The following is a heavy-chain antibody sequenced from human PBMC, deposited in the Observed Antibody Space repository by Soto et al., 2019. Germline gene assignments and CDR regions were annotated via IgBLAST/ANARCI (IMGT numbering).Heavy chain of an antibody. CDR2: ISYDGSNK. V-gene: IGHV3-30*18. CDR3: AKDSYYYDSSGYILDY. Sequence: GGSLRLSCAASGFTFSSYGMHWVRQAPGKGLEWVAVISYDGSNKYYADSVKGRFTISRDNSKNTLYLQMNSLRAEDTAVYYCAKDSYYYDSSGYILDYWGQGTLVTVSS. CDR1: GFTFSSYG. D-gene: IGHD3-22*01. J-gene: IGHJ4*02.